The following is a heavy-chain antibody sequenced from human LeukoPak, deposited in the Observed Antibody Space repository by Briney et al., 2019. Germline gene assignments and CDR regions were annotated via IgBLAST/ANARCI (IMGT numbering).Heavy chain of an antibody. CDR1: GYTFTSYY. D-gene: IGHD3-9*01. V-gene: IGHV1-46*01. CDR2: INPSGGST. J-gene: IGHJ3*02. CDR3: ARSSAYYNEADI. Sequence: GASVKVSCKTSGYTFTSYYMHWVRQAPGQGLEWMGIINPSGGSTTYAQNFQGRLIMTSATSTSTVYMELSSLRSEDTAVYYCARSSAYYNEADIWGQGTMVTVSS.